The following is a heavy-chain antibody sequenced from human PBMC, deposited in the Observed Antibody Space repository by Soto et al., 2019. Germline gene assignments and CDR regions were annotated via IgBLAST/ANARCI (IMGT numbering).Heavy chain of an antibody. V-gene: IGHV4-59*01. Sequence: QVQLQESGPGLVKPSETLSLTCTVSGGSISSYYWSWIRQPPGKGLEWLGNIYYSGSTNYNPSLKSRGTISVDTSKYRFSLKLSSVTAADTAVYYCARDGGTTVVSRAFDMWGQGTMVTVSS. CDR3: ARDGGTTVVSRAFDM. D-gene: IGHD4-17*01. CDR2: IYYSGST. J-gene: IGHJ3*02. CDR1: GGSISSYY.